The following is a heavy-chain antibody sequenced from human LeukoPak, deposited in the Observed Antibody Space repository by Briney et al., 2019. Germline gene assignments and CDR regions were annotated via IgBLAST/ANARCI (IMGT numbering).Heavy chain of an antibody. CDR2: ISYDGSNK. CDR1: GFTFSIYG. D-gene: IGHD6-13*01. Sequence: PGRSLRLSCAASGFTFSIYGMHWVRQAPGKGLEWVAVISYDGSNKYYADSVKGRFTISRDNSKNTLYLQMNSLRAEDTAVYYCAKEVGASSSNYYYGMDVWGQGTTVTVSS. J-gene: IGHJ6*02. CDR3: AKEVGASSSNYYYGMDV. V-gene: IGHV3-30*18.